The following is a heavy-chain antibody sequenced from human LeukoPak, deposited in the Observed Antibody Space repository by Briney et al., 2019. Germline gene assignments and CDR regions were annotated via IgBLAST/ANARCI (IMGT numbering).Heavy chain of an antibody. J-gene: IGHJ4*02. CDR1: RDSISNYY. V-gene: IGHV4-59*01. CDR2: ISYNGGT. Sequence: SETLSLTCTVSRDSISNYYWNWIRQPPGKGLEWVGYISYNGGTKYNPSLQSRVTISIDTSKNQFSVNLRAVTAADTAVYYCARRRGCSFDYWGQGTLVTVSS. D-gene: IGHD5-18*01. CDR3: ARRRGCSFDY.